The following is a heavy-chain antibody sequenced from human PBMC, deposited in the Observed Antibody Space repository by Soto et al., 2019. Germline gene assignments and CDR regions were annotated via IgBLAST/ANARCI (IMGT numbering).Heavy chain of an antibody. D-gene: IGHD5-18*01. J-gene: IGHJ5*02. CDR2: ISYDGSNK. V-gene: IGHV3-30-3*01. Sequence: QVQLVESGGGVVQPGRSLRLSCAASGFTFSSYAMHWVRQAPGKGLEWVAVISYDGSNKYYADSVKGRFTISRDNSKNTLYLQMNSLRAEDTAMYYCARGVMGYSYGKLGRPHWFDPWGQGTLVTVSS. CDR3: ARGVMGYSYGKLGRPHWFDP. CDR1: GFTFSSYA.